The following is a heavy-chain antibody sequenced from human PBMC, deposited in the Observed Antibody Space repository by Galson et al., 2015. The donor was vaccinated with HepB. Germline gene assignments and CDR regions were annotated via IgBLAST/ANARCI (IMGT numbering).Heavy chain of an antibody. CDR2: INPNSGGT. CDR3: ARDYYDSSGYYYGDY. V-gene: IGHV1-2*02. D-gene: IGHD3-22*01. CDR1: GYTFTGYY. Sequence: SVKVSCKASGYTFTGYYMHWVRQAPGQGLEWMGWINPNSGGTNYAQKFQGRVTMTRDTSISTAYMELSRLRSDDTAVYYCARDYYDSSGYYYGDYWGQGTLVIVSS. J-gene: IGHJ4*02.